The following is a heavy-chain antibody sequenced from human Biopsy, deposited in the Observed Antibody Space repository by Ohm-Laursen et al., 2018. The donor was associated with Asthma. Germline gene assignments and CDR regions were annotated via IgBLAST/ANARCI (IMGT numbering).Heavy chain of an antibody. D-gene: IGHD6-19*01. V-gene: IGHV4-30-4*01. J-gene: IGHJ5*02. Sequence: SETLSLTWTVSGAFIKTDDHYWSWLRQPPGKGLEWFGFIHYSGSTSYNPSLKGGVTISVDTSKNQFSLKLSSVTAADTAVYYCARASVAASSNWFDPWGQGTLVTVSS. CDR1: GAFIKTDDHY. CDR3: ARASVAASSNWFDP. CDR2: IHYSGST.